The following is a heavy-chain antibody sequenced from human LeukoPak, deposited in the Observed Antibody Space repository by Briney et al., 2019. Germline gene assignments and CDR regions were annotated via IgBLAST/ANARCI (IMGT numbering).Heavy chain of an antibody. Sequence: PSETLSLTCTVSGYSISTSYYWGWIRQPPGKGLEWIGSIYHSGNTYYNPSLKSRVTISVDTSKNQFSLKLSSVTAADTAVYYCARLTWILGWFDPWGQGTLVTVSS. D-gene: IGHD5-18*01. CDR2: IYHSGNT. CDR3: ARLTWILGWFDP. J-gene: IGHJ5*02. CDR1: GYSISTSYY. V-gene: IGHV4-38-2*02.